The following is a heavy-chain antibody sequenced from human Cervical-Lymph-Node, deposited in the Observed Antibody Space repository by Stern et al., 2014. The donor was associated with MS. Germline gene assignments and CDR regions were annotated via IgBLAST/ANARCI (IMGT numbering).Heavy chain of an antibody. CDR2: MNPNNANT. V-gene: IGHV1-8*01. CDR3: VRGGFSYGYGLDA. Sequence: QVQLGQPGSQVRKPGASVKVSCQASGYTFINYDIFWVRQATGQGLEWMGWMNPNNANTGHAQKFQGRVTMTRNTSISTAYMELSSLRSDDTAVYYCVRGGFSYGYGLDAWGQGTAVIVSS. J-gene: IGHJ6*02. D-gene: IGHD5-18*01. CDR1: GYTFINYD.